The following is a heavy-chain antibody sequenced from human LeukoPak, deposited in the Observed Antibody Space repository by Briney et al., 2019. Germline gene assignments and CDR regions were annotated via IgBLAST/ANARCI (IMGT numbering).Heavy chain of an antibody. J-gene: IGHJ4*02. CDR1: GYTFTGYY. CDR2: INPNSGGT. V-gene: IGHV1-2*02. Sequence: ASVKVSCKASGYTFTGYYMHWVRQAPGQGLEWMGWINPNSGGTNYAQKFQGRVTMTRDTSISTAYMELSRLRSDDTAVYYCARLTVVPGAMFDYWGQGNLVTVFS. D-gene: IGHD2-2*01. CDR3: ARLTVVPGAMFDY.